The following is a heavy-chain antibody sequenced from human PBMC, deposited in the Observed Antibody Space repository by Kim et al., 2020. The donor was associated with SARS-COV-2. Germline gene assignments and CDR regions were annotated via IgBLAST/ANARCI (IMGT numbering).Heavy chain of an antibody. CDR3: ARDNLGARIAAADNNWFDP. J-gene: IGHJ5*02. D-gene: IGHD6-13*01. V-gene: IGHV1-3*01. Sequence: ASVKVSCKASGYTFTSYAMHWVRQAPGQRLEWMGWINAGNGNTKYSQKFQGRVTITRDTSASTAYMELSSLRSEDTAVYYCARDNLGARIAAADNNWFDPWGQGTLVTVSS. CDR2: INAGNGNT. CDR1: GYTFTSYA.